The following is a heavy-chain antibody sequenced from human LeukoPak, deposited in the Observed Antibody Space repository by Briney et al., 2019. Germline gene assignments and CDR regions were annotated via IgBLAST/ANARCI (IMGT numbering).Heavy chain of an antibody. V-gene: IGHV3-48*02. D-gene: IGHD7-27*01. CDR1: GFSFSTYS. CDR3: GTGDPRFDY. J-gene: IGHJ4*02. CDR2: ISSGSSAI. Sequence: PGGSLRLSCAASGFSFSTYSMNWVRQAPGKGLQWVSYISSGSSAIYYTDSVKGRFTITRDDAKNSVYLQMNSLRNEDTAVYYCGTGDPRFDYWGQGILVTVSS.